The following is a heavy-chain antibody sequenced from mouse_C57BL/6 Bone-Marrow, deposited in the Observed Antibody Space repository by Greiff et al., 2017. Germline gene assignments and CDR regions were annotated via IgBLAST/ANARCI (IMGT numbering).Heavy chain of an antibody. CDR1: GYTFTSYW. Sequence: QVQLQQPGAELVKPGASVKLSCKASGYTFTSYWMHWVKQRPGQGLEWIGMIHPNSGSTNYNEKFKSKDTLTVDKSSSTAYMQLSSLTSEDSAVYYCARERDYYGSSYADYWGQGTTLTVSS. D-gene: IGHD1-1*01. J-gene: IGHJ2*01. V-gene: IGHV1-64*01. CDR2: IHPNSGST. CDR3: ARERDYYGSSYADY.